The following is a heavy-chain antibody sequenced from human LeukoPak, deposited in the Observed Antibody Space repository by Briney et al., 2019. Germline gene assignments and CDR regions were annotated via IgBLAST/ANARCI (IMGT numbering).Heavy chain of an antibody. CDR3: ARDQGIAAAGTEAAEWYFDL. CDR2: IIPIFGTA. J-gene: IGHJ2*01. CDR1: GGTFSSYA. Sequence: GASVKVSCKASGGTFSSYAISWVRQAPGQGLEWMGGIIPIFGTANYAQKFQGRVTITADESTSTAYMELSSLRSEDTAVYYCARDQGIAAAGTEAAEWYFDLWGRGTLVTVSS. D-gene: IGHD6-13*01. V-gene: IGHV1-69*13.